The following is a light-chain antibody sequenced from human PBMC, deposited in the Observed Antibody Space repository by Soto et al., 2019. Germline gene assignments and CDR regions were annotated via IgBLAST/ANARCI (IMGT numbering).Light chain of an antibody. CDR1: QSVSSSY. CDR2: GAS. J-gene: IGKJ1*01. CDR3: QQYNSYSGT. Sequence: EMVLTQSPATLSLSPGERATLSCRASQSVSSSYLAWYQQKPGQAPRLLIYGASSRATGIPDRFSGSGSGTDFTLTISSLQPDDFATYYCQQYNSYSGTFGQGTKVDIK. V-gene: IGKV3-20*01.